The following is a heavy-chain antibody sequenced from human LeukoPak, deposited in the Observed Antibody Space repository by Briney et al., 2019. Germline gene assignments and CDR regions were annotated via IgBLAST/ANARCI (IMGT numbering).Heavy chain of an antibody. J-gene: IGHJ4*02. CDR2: IYTSGNT. CDR3: ARRGYGDLFDY. CDR1: GGSISIYY. D-gene: IGHD4-17*01. V-gene: IGHV4-4*07. Sequence: SETLSLTCTDSGGSISIYYWSWIRQPAGKGLEWIGRIYTSGNTHYNPSLKSRVTMSVDTSKNQFSLKLSSVTAADTAVYYCARRGYGDLFDYWGQGTLVTVSS.